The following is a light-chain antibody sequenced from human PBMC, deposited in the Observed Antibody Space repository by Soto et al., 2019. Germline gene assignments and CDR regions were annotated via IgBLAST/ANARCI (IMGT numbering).Light chain of an antibody. CDR3: QQYNFWPPLT. J-gene: IGKJ4*01. V-gene: IGKV3-15*01. CDR1: QSGNSN. Sequence: EIVMTQSPATLSVSPGERATLSCRASQSGNSNLAWYREKPGQAPRLLISDASTRATGVPARFSGSGSGTEFTLTISSQQSEDSGIYYCQQYNFWPPLTFGGGTKVEIK. CDR2: DAS.